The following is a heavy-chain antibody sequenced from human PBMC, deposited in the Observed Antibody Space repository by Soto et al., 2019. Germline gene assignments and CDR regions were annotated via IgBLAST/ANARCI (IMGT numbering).Heavy chain of an antibody. Sequence: QVQLVESGGGVVQPGRSLRLSRAASGFTFSSYGMHWVRQAPGKGLEWVALISYDGSNKYYADSVKGRFTISRDNSKNTLYLQMNSLRAEDTAVYYCAKVSVPAAIAYYYYGMDVWGQGTTVTVSS. J-gene: IGHJ6*02. D-gene: IGHD2-2*01. CDR1: GFTFSSYG. CDR3: AKVSVPAAIAYYYYGMDV. V-gene: IGHV3-30*18. CDR2: ISYDGSNK.